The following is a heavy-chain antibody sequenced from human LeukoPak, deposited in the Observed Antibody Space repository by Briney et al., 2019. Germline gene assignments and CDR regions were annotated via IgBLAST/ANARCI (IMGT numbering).Heavy chain of an antibody. CDR1: GFTFSSYW. Sequence: GGSLRLSCAASGFTFSSYWMSWVRQAPGKGLEWVANIKQDGSEKYYVDSVKGRFTISRDNAKNSLYLQMNSLRAEDTAVYYCARREYNWNYGAYYYYYMDVWGKGTTVTVSS. D-gene: IGHD1-7*01. CDR3: ARREYNWNYGAYYYYYMDV. J-gene: IGHJ6*03. CDR2: IKQDGSEK. V-gene: IGHV3-7*01.